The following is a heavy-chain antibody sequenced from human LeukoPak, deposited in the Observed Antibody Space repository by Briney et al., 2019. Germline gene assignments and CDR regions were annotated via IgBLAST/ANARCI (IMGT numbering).Heavy chain of an antibody. Sequence: PGGSLRLSCAASGFTFSSHEMNWVRQAPGKGLEWVSYISSSGSAIHYADSVKGRITISRDNAKNSLFLQMNSLRAEDTALYYCARERYCGGDCYNDAFDTWGQGTMVTVSS. CDR2: ISSSGSAI. J-gene: IGHJ3*02. CDR1: GFTFSSHE. CDR3: ARERYCGGDCYNDAFDT. V-gene: IGHV3-48*03. D-gene: IGHD2-21*02.